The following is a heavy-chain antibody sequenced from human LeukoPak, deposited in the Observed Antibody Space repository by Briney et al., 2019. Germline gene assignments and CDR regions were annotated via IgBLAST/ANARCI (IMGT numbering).Heavy chain of an antibody. J-gene: IGHJ4*02. CDR3: ARDTYYYDSSGYHGYYFDY. V-gene: IGHV4-4*07. D-gene: IGHD3-22*01. Sequence: SETLSLTCTVSGGSISSYYWSWIRQPAGKGLEWIGRIYTSGSTNYNPSLKSRVTMSVDTSKNQFSLKLSSVTAADTAVYYCARDTYYYDSSGYHGYYFDYWGQGTLVTVSS. CDR2: IYTSGST. CDR1: GGSISSYY.